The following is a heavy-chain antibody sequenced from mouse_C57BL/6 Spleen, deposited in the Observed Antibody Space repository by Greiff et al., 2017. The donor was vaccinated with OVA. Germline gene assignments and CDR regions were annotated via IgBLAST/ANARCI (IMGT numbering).Heavy chain of an antibody. D-gene: IGHD2-5*01. J-gene: IGHJ4*01. V-gene: IGHV5-17*01. CDR3: ARPYYSNYVSAMDY. Sequence: EVQLVESGGGLVKPGGSLKLSCAASGFTFSDYGMHWVRQAPEKGLEWVAYISSGSSTIYYADTVKGRFTISRDNAKNTLFLQMTSLRSEDTAMYYCARPYYSNYVSAMDYWGQGTSVTASS. CDR1: GFTFSDYG. CDR2: ISSGSSTI.